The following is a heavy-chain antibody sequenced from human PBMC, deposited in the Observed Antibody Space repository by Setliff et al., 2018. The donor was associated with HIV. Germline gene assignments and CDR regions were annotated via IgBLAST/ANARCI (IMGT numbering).Heavy chain of an antibody. CDR1: GFTFDDYG. CDR2: INWNGGST. V-gene: IGHV3-20*04. D-gene: IGHD5-12*01. J-gene: IGHJ4*02. CDR3: ARARYSGYDWGGFYFDY. Sequence: GGSLRLSCAASGFTFDDYGMSWVRQAPGKGLEWVSGINWNGGSTGYADSVKGRFTVYRDNAKNSLYLQMNSLRAEDTALYFCARARYSGYDWGGFYFDYWGLGTLVTVSS.